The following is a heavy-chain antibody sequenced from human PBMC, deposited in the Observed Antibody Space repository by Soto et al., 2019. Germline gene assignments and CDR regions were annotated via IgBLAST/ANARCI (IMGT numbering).Heavy chain of an antibody. D-gene: IGHD6-19*01. CDR3: AREISIVVAGIYYYYGMDV. Sequence: PSQTLSLTCAISGDSVSSNSAAWNWIRQSPSRGLEWLGRTYYRSKWYSDYAVSVKSRITINPDTSKNQFSLQLNSVTPEDTAVYYCAREISIVVAGIYYYYGMDVWGQGTTVTVSS. J-gene: IGHJ6*02. CDR2: TYYRSKWYS. V-gene: IGHV6-1*01. CDR1: GDSVSSNSAA.